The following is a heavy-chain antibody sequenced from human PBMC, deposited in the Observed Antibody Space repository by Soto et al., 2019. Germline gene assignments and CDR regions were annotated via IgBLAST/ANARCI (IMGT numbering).Heavy chain of an antibody. CDR3: AREPPTTVTTDRGHPRNYYYYMDV. J-gene: IGHJ6*03. CDR1: GGSFSGYY. CDR2: INHSGST. V-gene: IGHV4-34*01. D-gene: IGHD4-17*01. Sequence: QVQLQQWGAGLLKPSETLSLTCAVYGGSFSGYYWSWIRQPPGKGLEWIGEINHSGSTNYNPSLKSRVTISVDTSKNQFSLKLSSVTAADTAVYYCAREPPTTVTTDRGHPRNYYYYMDVWGKGTTVTVSS.